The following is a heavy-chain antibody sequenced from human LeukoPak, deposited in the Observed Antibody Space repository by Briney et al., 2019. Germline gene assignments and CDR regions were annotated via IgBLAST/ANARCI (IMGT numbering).Heavy chain of an antibody. J-gene: IGHJ6*02. D-gene: IGHD3-16*01. V-gene: IGHV1-2*02. CDR3: ARDPWGDFANPFYYYGMDV. CDR1: GYTLTGYY. Sequence: ASVKVSCKASGYTLTGYYMHWVRQAPGQGLEWMGWIDPNSGGTNYAQKFQGRVTMTRDTSISTAYMELSRLRSDDTAVYCCARDPWGDFANPFYYYGMDVWGQGTTVTVSS. CDR2: IDPNSGGT.